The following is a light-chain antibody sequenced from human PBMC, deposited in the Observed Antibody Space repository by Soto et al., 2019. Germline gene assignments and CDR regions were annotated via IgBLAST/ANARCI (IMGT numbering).Light chain of an antibody. CDR3: QSYDNSLSGYV. CDR1: NSNIGTGYD. Sequence: QSVLTQPPSVSGAPGQRVTISCTGSNSNIGTGYDVHWYQQLPGTAPKLLIFGNVNRPSGVPDRFSGSKSGTSASLAITGFQAEDEADYYCQSYDNSLSGYVFGTGTKVTVL. J-gene: IGLJ1*01. CDR2: GNV. V-gene: IGLV1-40*01.